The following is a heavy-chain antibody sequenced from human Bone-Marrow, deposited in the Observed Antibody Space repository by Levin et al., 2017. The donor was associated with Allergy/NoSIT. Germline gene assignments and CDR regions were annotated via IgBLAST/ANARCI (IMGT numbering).Heavy chain of an antibody. Sequence: SETLSLTCAVYGGSFSGYYWSWIRQPPGKGLEWIGEINHSGSTNYNPSLKSRVTISVDTSKNQFSLKLSSVTAADTAVYYCARILYYDILTGYSVPGTFDYWGQGTLVTVSS. CDR3: ARILYYDILTGYSVPGTFDY. J-gene: IGHJ4*02. CDR2: INHSGST. V-gene: IGHV4-34*01. CDR1: GGSFSGYY. D-gene: IGHD3-9*01.